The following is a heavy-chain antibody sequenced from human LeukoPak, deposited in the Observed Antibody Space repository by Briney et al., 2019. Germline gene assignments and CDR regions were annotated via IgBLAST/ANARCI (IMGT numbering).Heavy chain of an antibody. V-gene: IGHV3-74*01. CDR1: GFTFTNYW. J-gene: IGHJ4*02. CDR2: IKSDGITT. D-gene: IGHD3-3*01. CDR3: ARGMFHGYCTDY. Sequence: GGSLRLSCAGSGFTFTNYWIHWVRQAPGKGLMWVSRIKSDGITTNYADSVKGRFTISRDNAKNTVYLQMNSLRAEDTAVYFCARGMFHGYCTDYWGQGTWVPVSS.